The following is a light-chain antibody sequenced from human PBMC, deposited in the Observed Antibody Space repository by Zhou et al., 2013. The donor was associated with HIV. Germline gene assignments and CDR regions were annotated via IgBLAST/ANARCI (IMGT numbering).Light chain of an antibody. V-gene: IGKV1-39*01. Sequence: DIQMTQSPSSLSASVGDRVTITCRASQSISIYLNWYQQEPGKAPKLLIYGASSLQSGVPSRFSGSRSGTDFTLTISSVQPEDFGTYFCQQSYSPRRTFGQGTKVEIK. CDR3: QQSYSPRRT. J-gene: IGKJ1*01. CDR1: QSISIY. CDR2: GAS.